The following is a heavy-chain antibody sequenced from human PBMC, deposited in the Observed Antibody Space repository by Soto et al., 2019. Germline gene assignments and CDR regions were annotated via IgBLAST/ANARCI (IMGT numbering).Heavy chain of an antibody. CDR1: GGTFSTYP. CDR2: ILTIFGTS. D-gene: IGHD1-7*01. J-gene: IGHJ2*01. CDR3: SYAFHIRTWSKLPYFDH. Sequence: QVQLVQSEAEVRKPGSSVRVSCKPSGGTFSTYPIAWLRQAPGQGLEWMGEILTIFGTSNSAPNFQDRVTMLPNTSTNTASMEVSTLTTEDTAVYSCSYAFHIRTWSKLPYFDHWGRGTLVTVSS. V-gene: IGHV1-69*06.